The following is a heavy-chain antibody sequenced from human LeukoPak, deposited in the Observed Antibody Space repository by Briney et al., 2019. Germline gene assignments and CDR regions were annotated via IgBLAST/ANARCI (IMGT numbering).Heavy chain of an antibody. J-gene: IGHJ4*02. CDR2: IYTSGST. V-gene: IGHV4-4*07. CDR3: ARVDLRAAYFDY. Sequence: SETLSLTCTVSGGSISSYYWSWIRQPAGKGLEWIGRIYTSGSTGYNPSLKSRVTMSVDTSKNQFSLKLSSVTAADTAVYYCARVDLRAAYFDYWGQGTLVAVSS. CDR1: GGSISSYY. D-gene: IGHD2-15*01.